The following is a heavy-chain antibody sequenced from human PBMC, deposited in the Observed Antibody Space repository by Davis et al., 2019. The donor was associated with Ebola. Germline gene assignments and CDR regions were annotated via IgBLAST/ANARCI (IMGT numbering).Heavy chain of an antibody. CDR2: IYYSGST. Sequence: PSETLSLTCTVSGGSISSSSYYWGWIRQPPGKGLEWIGSIYYSGSTYYNPSLKSRVTISVDTSKNQFSLKLSSVTAADTAVYYCARQGGYEADYFDYWGQGTLVTVSS. J-gene: IGHJ4*02. CDR3: ARQGGYEADYFDY. D-gene: IGHD5-12*01. CDR1: GGSISSSSYY. V-gene: IGHV4-39*01.